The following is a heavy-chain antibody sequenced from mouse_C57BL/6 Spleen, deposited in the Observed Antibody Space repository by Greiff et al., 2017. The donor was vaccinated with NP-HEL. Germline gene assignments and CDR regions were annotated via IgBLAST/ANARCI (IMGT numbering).Heavy chain of an antibody. D-gene: IGHD1-1*01. J-gene: IGHJ2*01. CDR2: IDPANGNT. Sequence: DVQLVESVAELVRPGASVKLSCTASGFNIKNTYMHWVKQRPEQGLEWIGRIDPANGNTKYAPKFQGKATITADTSSNTAYLQLSSLTSEDTAIYYCASLYYYGSSPFDYWGQGTTLTVSS. CDR1: GFNIKNTY. CDR3: ASLYYYGSSPFDY. V-gene: IGHV14-3*01.